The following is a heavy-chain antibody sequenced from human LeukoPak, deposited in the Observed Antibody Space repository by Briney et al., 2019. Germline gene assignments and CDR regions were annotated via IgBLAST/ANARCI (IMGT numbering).Heavy chain of an antibody. CDR1: GGSISSDDYY. J-gene: IGHJ6*03. D-gene: IGHD2-2*02. Sequence: SQTLSLTCTVSGGSISSDDYYWSWIRQPPGKGLEWIGYIYYSGSTYYNPSLKSRVTISVDTSKNQFSLKLSSVTAADTAVYYCARRLGYCSSTSCYTSYYYYYYMDVWGKGTTVTVSS. CDR2: IYYSGST. V-gene: IGHV4-30-4*08. CDR3: ARRLGYCSSTSCYTSYYYYYYMDV.